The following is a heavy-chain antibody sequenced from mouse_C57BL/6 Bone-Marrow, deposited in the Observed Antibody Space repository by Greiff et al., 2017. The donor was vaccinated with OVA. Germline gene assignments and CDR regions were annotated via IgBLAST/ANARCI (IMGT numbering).Heavy chain of an antibody. CDR2: IHPNSGST. D-gene: IGHD1-1*01. V-gene: IGHV1-64*01. CDR1: GYTFTSYW. CDR3: ARGGSYYYGSRDYAMDY. Sequence: QVQLKQPGAELVKPGASVKLSCKASGYTFTSYWMHWVKQRPGQGLEWIGMIHPNSGSTNYNEKFKSKATLTVDKSSSTAYMQLSSLTSEDSAVYYCARGGSYYYGSRDYAMDYWGQGTSVTVSS. J-gene: IGHJ4*01.